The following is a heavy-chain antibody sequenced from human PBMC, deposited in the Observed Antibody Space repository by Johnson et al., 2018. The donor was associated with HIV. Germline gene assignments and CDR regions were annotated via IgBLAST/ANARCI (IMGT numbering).Heavy chain of an antibody. CDR2: ISHDGSNK. Sequence: QVQLVESGGGVVQPGRSLRLSCVASGFTFSSYGMHWVRQAPGKGLEWVAVISHDGSNKYYADSVKGRFTISRDNSKNTLYLQMNTLRAEDTAVYYCGGVGRTGSAFDMWGLGTMVTVSS. D-gene: IGHD2-15*01. J-gene: IGHJ3*02. V-gene: IGHV3-30*03. CDR3: GGVGRTGSAFDM. CDR1: GFTFSSYG.